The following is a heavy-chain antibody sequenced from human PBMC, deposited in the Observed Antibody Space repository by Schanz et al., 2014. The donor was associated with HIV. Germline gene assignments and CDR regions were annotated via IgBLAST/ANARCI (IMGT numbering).Heavy chain of an antibody. CDR3: ARETIQLCPDY. CDR1: GFTFDDYA. J-gene: IGHJ4*02. V-gene: IGHV3-9*01. Sequence: EVQLVESGGGLVQPGRSLRLSCAASGFTFDDYAMHWVRQAPGKGLEWVSGISWNSASIGYADSVKGRFTISRDNAKNSLYLQINSLRAEDTAVYYCARETIQLCPDYWGQGTLVTVSS. D-gene: IGHD5-18*01. CDR2: ISWNSASI.